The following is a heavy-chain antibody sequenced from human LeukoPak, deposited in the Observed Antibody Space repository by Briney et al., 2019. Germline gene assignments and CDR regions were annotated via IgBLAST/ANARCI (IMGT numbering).Heavy chain of an antibody. J-gene: IGHJ5*02. CDR3: ATAAIGTFWNDAPPERRMEFDP. D-gene: IGHD1-1*01. CDR2: ISAYNGNT. Sequence: ASVMVSCKASGYTFTSYGISCVRQAPGQGLERMGWISAYNGNTSYAQKLQGRVTMTTDTSTSTAYMELRSLRSDDTAVYYCATAAIGTFWNDAPPERRMEFDPWGQGTLVTVSS. CDR1: GYTFTSYG. V-gene: IGHV1-18*01.